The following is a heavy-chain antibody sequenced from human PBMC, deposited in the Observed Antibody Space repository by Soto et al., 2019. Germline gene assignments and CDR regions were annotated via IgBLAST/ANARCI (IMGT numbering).Heavy chain of an antibody. D-gene: IGHD2-15*01. J-gene: IGHJ6*02. CDR2: IDPSDSYT. CDR1: GYSFTSYW. V-gene: IGHV5-10-1*01. CDR3: AIQPLYCSCGSCYSWVYYYGMDV. Sequence: GESLKISCKGSGYSFTSYWISWVRQMPGKGLEWMGRIDPSDSYTNYSPSFQGHVTISADKSISTAYLQWSSLKASDTAMYYCAIQPLYCSCGSCYSWVYYYGMDVWGQGTTVTVSS.